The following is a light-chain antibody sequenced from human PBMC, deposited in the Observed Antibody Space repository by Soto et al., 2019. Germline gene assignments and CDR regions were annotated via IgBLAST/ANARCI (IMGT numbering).Light chain of an antibody. CDR1: QTISSW. V-gene: IGKV1-5*03. J-gene: IGKJ1*01. CDR2: KAS. Sequence: DIQMTQSPSTLSGSVGDRVTITCRASQTISSWLAWYQQKPGKAPKLLIYKASTLKSGVPSRFSGSGSGTEFTLTISSLQPDDFAIYYCQHYNSYPEAFGQGTKVDIK. CDR3: QHYNSYPEA.